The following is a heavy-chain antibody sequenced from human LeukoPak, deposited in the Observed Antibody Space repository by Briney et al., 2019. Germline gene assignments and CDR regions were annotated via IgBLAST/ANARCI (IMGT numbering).Heavy chain of an antibody. CDR3: TGNYYGSGSYADFDY. D-gene: IGHD3-10*01. Sequence: PGGSLRLPCAASGFTFSGSALHWVRQASGKGLEWVGRIRSTANGYATAYAASVKGRFTISRDDPKNTAYLQMDSLKTEDTAVYYCTGNYYGSGSYADFDYWGQGTLVTVSS. J-gene: IGHJ4*02. CDR2: IRSTANGYAT. CDR1: GFTFSGSA. V-gene: IGHV3-73*01.